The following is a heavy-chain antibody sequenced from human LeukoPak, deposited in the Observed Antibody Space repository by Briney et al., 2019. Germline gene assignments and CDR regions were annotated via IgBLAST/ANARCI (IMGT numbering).Heavy chain of an antibody. V-gene: IGHV3-30*02. CDR1: GFTFSSYG. CDR2: IRYDGSNK. CDR3: AKGWARSTAYNWFDP. J-gene: IGHJ5*02. Sequence: GGSLRLSCAASGFTFSSYGMHWVRQAPGKGLEWVAFIRYDGSNKYYADSVKGRFTISRDNSKNTLYLQMNSLRAEDTAVYYCAKGWARSTAYNWFDPWGQGTLVTVPS. D-gene: IGHD4-11*01.